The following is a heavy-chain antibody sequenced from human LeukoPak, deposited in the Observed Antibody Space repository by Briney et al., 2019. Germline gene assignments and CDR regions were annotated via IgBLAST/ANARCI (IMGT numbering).Heavy chain of an antibody. J-gene: IGHJ4*02. Sequence: GGSLRLSCAASGFTFSSYSINWVRQAPGKGLEWVSSISSSSSYIYYAGSVKGRFTISRDNAKNSLYLQMNSLRAEVTAVYYCARDARIAYCGGDCYSGFDYWGQGTLVTVSS. V-gene: IGHV3-21*01. D-gene: IGHD2-21*02. CDR1: GFTFSSYS. CDR2: ISSSSSYI. CDR3: ARDARIAYCGGDCYSGFDY.